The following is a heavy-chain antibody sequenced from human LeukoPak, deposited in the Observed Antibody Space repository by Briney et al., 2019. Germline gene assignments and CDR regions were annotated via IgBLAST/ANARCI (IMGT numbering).Heavy chain of an antibody. D-gene: IGHD4-17*01. CDR2: ISHDGSNK. Sequence: GRSLRLSCAASGFTFSSYAMHWVRQAPGKGLEWVAAISHDGSNKYHADSVKGRFTISRDNAKNSLYLQMNSLRAEDTAVYYCATLYGVPADAWGQGTMVTVSS. CDR3: ATLYGVPADA. CDR1: GFTFSSYA. J-gene: IGHJ3*01. V-gene: IGHV3-30*07.